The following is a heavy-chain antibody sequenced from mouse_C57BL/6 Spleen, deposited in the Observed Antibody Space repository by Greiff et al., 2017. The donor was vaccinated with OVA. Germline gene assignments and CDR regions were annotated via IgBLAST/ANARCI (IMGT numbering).Heavy chain of an antibody. CDR1: GYTFTSYW. V-gene: IGHV1-72*01. J-gene: IGHJ2*01. Sequence: QVQLQQPGAELVKPGASVKLSCKDSGYTFTSYWMHWVKQRPGRGIEWIGRIDPNSGGTKYNEKFKSKATLTVDKPSSTAYMQLSSLTSEDSAVYYCARGDYYGSRYFDYWGQGTTLTVSS. CDR3: ARGDYYGSRYFDY. CDR2: IDPNSGGT. D-gene: IGHD1-1*01.